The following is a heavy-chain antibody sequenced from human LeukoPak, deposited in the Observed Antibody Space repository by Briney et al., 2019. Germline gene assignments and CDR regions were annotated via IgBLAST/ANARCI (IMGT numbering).Heavy chain of an antibody. D-gene: IGHD5-18*01. V-gene: IGHV1-69*06. J-gene: IGHJ4*02. CDR3: ARARGYSYGPFDY. CDR1: GGTFSSYA. Sequence: SVKVSCKASGGTFSSYAISWVRQAPGQGLEWMGGIIPIFGTANYAQKFQGRVAITADKSTSTAYMELSSLRSEDTAVYYCARARGYSYGPFDYWGQGTLVTVSS. CDR2: IIPIFGTA.